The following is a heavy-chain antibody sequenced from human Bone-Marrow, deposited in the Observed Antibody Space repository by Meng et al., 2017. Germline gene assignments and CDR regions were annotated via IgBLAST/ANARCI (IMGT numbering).Heavy chain of an antibody. CDR1: GYTFTGYY. D-gene: IGHD2-15*01. Sequence: QVQLVQSGAEVKKPGASVKVCCKTSGYTFTGYYMHWVRQAPGQGLEWMGRINPNSGGTNYAQKFQGRVTMTRDTSISTAYMELSRLRSDDTAVYYCARVPTIQGGFDPWGQGTLVTVSS. CDR2: INPNSGGT. CDR3: ARVPTIQGGFDP. J-gene: IGHJ5*02. V-gene: IGHV1-2*06.